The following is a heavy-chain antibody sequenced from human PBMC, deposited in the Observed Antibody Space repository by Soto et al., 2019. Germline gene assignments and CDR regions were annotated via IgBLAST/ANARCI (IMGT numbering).Heavy chain of an antibody. CDR1: GFTFSNYW. CDR3: ARDKESGSYRGSTVDY. V-gene: IGHV3-7*05. CDR2: IKEDGSEK. D-gene: IGHD1-26*01. J-gene: IGHJ4*02. Sequence: EVELVESGGDLVQPGGSLRLSCAASGFTFSNYWMSWVRQAPGKGLEWVANIKEDGSEKYYGDSVKGRFTISRDNAKNSLYLQMNSLRAEDTAVYFCARDKESGSYRGSTVDYWGQGTLGTVSS.